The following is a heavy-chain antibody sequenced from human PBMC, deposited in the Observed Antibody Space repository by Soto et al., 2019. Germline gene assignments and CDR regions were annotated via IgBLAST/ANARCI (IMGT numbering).Heavy chain of an antibody. V-gene: IGHV3-74*01. CDR1: GFTFSSYW. J-gene: IGHJ6*03. Sequence: GGSLRLSCAASGFTFSSYWMHWVRQAPGKGLVWVSRINSDGSSTSYADSVKGRFTISRDNAKNTLYLQMNSLRAEDTAVYYCARGAEGTYYDFWSGYPYYYYMDVWGKGTTVTVSS. D-gene: IGHD3-3*01. CDR3: ARGAEGTYYDFWSGYPYYYYMDV. CDR2: INSDGSST.